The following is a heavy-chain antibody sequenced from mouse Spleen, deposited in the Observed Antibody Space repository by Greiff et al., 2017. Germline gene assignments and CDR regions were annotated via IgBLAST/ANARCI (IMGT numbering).Heavy chain of an antibody. CDR2: ISNLAYSI. V-gene: IGHV5-15*01. Sequence: EVQLQESGGGLVKPGGSLKLSCAASGFTFSDYGMAWVRQAPGKGPERVAFISNLAYSIYYADTVTGRFTISRENAKNTLYLEMSSLRSEDTAMYYCARHNYYGSRGYFDYWGQGTTLTVSS. J-gene: IGHJ2*01. CDR3: ARHNYYGSRGYFDY. D-gene: IGHD1-1*01. CDR1: GFTFSDYG.